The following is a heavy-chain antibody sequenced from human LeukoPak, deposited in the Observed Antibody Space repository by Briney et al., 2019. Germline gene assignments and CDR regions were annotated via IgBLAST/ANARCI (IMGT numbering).Heavy chain of an antibody. CDR2: INHSGST. J-gene: IGHJ3*02. Sequence: SETLSLTCAVYGGSFSGYYWSWIRQPPGKGLEWIGEINHSGSTNYNPSLKSRVTISVDTSKNQFSLKLSSVTAADTAVYYCARVAVAGVGDAFDIWGQGTMVTVSS. CDR3: ARVAVAGVGDAFDI. CDR1: GGSFSGYY. V-gene: IGHV4-34*01. D-gene: IGHD6-19*01.